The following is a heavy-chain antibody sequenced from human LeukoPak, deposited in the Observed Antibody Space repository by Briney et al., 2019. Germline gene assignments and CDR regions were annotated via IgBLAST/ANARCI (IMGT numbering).Heavy chain of an antibody. D-gene: IGHD3-9*01. CDR1: GFTFNTYT. V-gene: IGHV3-21*01. CDR3: ARTYYDILAGYNPYFDY. Sequence: GGSLRLSCAASGFTFNTYTMNWVRQAPGKGLEWVSSITASSTAIYSADSVKGRFTISRDNAKNLLYLQMKSLRAEDTAVYYCARTYYDILAGYNPYFDYWGQGILVTVSS. CDR2: ITASSTAI. J-gene: IGHJ4*02.